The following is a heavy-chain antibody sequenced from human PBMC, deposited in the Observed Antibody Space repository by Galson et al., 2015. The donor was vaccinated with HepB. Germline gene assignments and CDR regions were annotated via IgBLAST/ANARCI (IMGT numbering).Heavy chain of an antibody. Sequence: SVKVSCKASGYTFTSYAMHWVRQAPGQRLEWMGWINAGNGNTKYSQKFQGRVTITRDTSASTAYMELSSLRSEDTAVYYCARQSYSCGWGGRCYYFDYWGQGTLVTVSS. D-gene: IGHD6-19*01. J-gene: IGHJ4*02. CDR3: ARQSYSCGWGGRCYYFDY. CDR2: INAGNGNT. CDR1: GYTFTSYA. V-gene: IGHV1-3*01.